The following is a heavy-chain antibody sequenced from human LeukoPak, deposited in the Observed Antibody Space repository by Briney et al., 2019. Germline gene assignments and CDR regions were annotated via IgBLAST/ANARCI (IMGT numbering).Heavy chain of an antibody. CDR1: GFTFSSYG. V-gene: IGHV3-23*01. CDR3: AKDPGDFYCSGGSCYPLVGYYYYYMDV. J-gene: IGHJ6*03. D-gene: IGHD2-15*01. Sequence: GGTLRLSCAASGFTFSSYGMSWVRQAPGKGLEWVSAISGSGGSTYYADSVKGRFTISRDNSKNTLYLQMNSLRAEDTAVYYCAKDPGDFYCSGGSCYPLVGYYYYYMDVWGKGTTVTVSS. CDR2: ISGSGGST.